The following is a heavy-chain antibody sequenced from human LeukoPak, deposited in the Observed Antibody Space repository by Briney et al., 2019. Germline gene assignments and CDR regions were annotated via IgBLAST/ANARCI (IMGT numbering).Heavy chain of an antibody. Sequence: PSETLSLTCTVSGDSISSGDYYWSWIRQPAGKGLEWIGRISSSGSTNYNPSLKSRVTISVDTSKNQFSLKLSSVTAADTAVYYCATSGLDAFDIWGQGTMVTVSS. CDR3: ATSGLDAFDI. V-gene: IGHV4-61*02. J-gene: IGHJ3*02. CDR1: GDSISSGDYY. CDR2: ISSSGST.